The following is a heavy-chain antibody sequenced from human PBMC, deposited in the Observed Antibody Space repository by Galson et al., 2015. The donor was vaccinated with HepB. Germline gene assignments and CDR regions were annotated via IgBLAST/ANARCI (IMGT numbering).Heavy chain of an antibody. Sequence: SLRLSCAASGFTFKCYFMHWVRQAPGKGLEWVSRISREGTTAYYADSVKGRFTISRDNAENMLYLQVSSLRAEDTAVYYCAKDDAVNFYFDSWGQGTLVSVSS. D-gene: IGHD1-20*01. CDR2: ISREGTTA. J-gene: IGHJ4*02. CDR3: AKDDAVNFYFDS. CDR1: GFTFKCYF. V-gene: IGHV3-74*01.